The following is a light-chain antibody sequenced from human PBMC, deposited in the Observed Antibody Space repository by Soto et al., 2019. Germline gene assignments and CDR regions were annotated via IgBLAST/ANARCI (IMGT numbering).Light chain of an antibody. CDR3: GTWDSSLSADV. Sequence: VLTQPPSVSAAPGQTVTISCSGSSSDVGSNYVCWYQQFSGSAPKLLIYETNKRSSGIPDRFSGSKSGASATLAITGLQTGDEADYYCGTWDSSLSADVFGTGTKVTVL. CDR1: SSDVGSNY. J-gene: IGLJ1*01. CDR2: ETN. V-gene: IGLV1-51*02.